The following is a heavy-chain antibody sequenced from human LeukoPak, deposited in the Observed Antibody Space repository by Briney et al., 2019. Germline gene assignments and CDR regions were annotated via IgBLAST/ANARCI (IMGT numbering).Heavy chain of an antibody. CDR2: IYYSGST. CDR3: ARAYDYGDSFDY. Sequence: SSETLSLTCTVSGGSISSYYWSWIRQPPGKGLEWIGYIYYSGSTNYNPSLKSRVTISVDTSKNQFSLKLSSVTAADTAMYYCARAYDYGDSFDYWGQGTLVTVSS. D-gene: IGHD4-17*01. V-gene: IGHV4-59*01. CDR1: GGSISSYY. J-gene: IGHJ4*02.